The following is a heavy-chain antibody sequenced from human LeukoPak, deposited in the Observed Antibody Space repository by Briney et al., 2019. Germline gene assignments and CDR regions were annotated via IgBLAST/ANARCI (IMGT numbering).Heavy chain of an antibody. V-gene: IGHV4-4*09. Sequence: SETLFLTCTVSGGPIDSYYWSWIRLPPGKGLEWIGYIYPSGGTHYNPSLLSRVSMSVDTSKNQFSLKVRSATAADTAVYFCARRIVAGATNSHWFDPWGQGTLVTVSS. CDR1: GGPIDSYY. CDR2: IYPSGGT. J-gene: IGHJ5*02. D-gene: IGHD2-21*01. CDR3: ARRIVAGATNSHWFDP.